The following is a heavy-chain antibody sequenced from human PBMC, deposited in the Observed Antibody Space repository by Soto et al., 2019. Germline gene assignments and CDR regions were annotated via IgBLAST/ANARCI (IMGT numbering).Heavy chain of an antibody. CDR2: IYHSGST. D-gene: IGHD5-18*01. Sequence: PSETLSLTCAVSGGSISSSNWWSWVRQPPGKGLEWIGEIYHSGSTNYNPSLKSRVTISVDKSENQFSLKLSSVTAADTAVYYCARASRGYSYAHPFDYWGQGTLVTVSS. V-gene: IGHV4-4*02. CDR1: GGSISSSNW. J-gene: IGHJ4*02. CDR3: ARASRGYSYAHPFDY.